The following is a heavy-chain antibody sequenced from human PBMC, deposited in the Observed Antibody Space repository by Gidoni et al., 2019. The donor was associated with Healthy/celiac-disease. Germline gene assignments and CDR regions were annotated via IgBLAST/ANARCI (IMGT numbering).Heavy chain of an antibody. J-gene: IGHJ4*02. CDR1: GGSFSGYY. Sequence: QVQLQQWGAGLLQPSETLSLTCAVYGGSFSGYYWSWIRQPPGKGLEWIGEINHSGSTNYNPSLKSRVTISVDTSKNQFSLKLSSVTAADTAVYYCARGRGSVTDFDYWGQGTLVTVSS. CDR2: INHSGST. D-gene: IGHD5-18*01. CDR3: ARGRGSVTDFDY. V-gene: IGHV4-34*01.